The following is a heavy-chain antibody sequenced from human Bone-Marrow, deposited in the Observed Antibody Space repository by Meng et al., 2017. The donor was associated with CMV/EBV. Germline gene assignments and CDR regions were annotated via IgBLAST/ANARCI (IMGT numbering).Heavy chain of an antibody. J-gene: IGHJ6*02. D-gene: IGHD3-3*01. CDR2: IVVGSGNT. CDR1: GFTFTSSA. CDR3: AADRSRFWSGYYRDGKDV. V-gene: IGHV1-58*01. Sequence: SAKVSCKASGFTFTSSAVQWVRQARGQRLEWIGWIVVGSGNTNYAQKFQERVTITRDMSTSTAYMELSSLRSEDTAVYYCAADRSRFWSGYYRDGKDVWGQGTTVTVSS.